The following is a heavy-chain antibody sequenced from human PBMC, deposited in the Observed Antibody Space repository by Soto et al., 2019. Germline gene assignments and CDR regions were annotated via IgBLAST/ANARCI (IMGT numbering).Heavy chain of an antibody. CDR1: GFTFSDHY. CDR2: IRNEVNSYTT. J-gene: IGHJ4*02. CDR3: TRGPPDY. Sequence: VQLVESGGGLVQPGGSLRLSCAASGFTFSDHYMDWVRQAPGKGLEWVGRIRNEVNSYTTEYAASVKDRFTISRDDSKNSLYLQMNSLKTEDTAVYFCTRGPPDYWGQGTLVTVSS. V-gene: IGHV3-72*01.